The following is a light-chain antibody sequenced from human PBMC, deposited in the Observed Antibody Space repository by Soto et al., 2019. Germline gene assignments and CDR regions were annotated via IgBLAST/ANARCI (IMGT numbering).Light chain of an antibody. Sequence: QSLLTQPPSVSGSPGQSVTISCTGTSSDVGHYNSVSWYQQPPGTAPKLIIYEVSNRPSGVPDRFSGSKSGNTASLTISGLQAEDEADYYCSSYTSSSTYVFGTGTKVTVL. CDR3: SSYTSSSTYV. J-gene: IGLJ1*01. V-gene: IGLV2-18*02. CDR2: EVS. CDR1: SSDVGHYNS.